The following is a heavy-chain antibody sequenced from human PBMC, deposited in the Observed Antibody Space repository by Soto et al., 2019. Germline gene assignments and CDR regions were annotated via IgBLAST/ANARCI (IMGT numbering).Heavy chain of an antibody. CDR1: GYTFTNYG. Sequence: QVQLLQSGAEVKKPGASVKVSCKASGYTFTNYGITWVRQAPGQGLEWMGWISAYNGDTHYTQRLQGRVTMTTDTSTSTAYMELRGLRSDDTAVYYFARVRQLVRYFYYYMDVWGKGNTVTVSS. J-gene: IGHJ6*03. V-gene: IGHV1-18*01. CDR2: ISAYNGDT. D-gene: IGHD6-6*01. CDR3: ARVRQLVRYFYYYMDV.